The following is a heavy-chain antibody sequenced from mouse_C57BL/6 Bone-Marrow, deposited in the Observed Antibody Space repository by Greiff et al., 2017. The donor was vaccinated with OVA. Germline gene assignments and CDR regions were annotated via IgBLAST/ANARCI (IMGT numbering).Heavy chain of an antibody. CDR1: GYTFTSYW. Sequence: QVQLQQPGAELVRPGTSVKLSCKASGYTFTSYWMHWVKQRPGQGLEWIGVIDPSDSYTNYNQKFKGKATLTVDTSSSTAYMQLSSLTSEDSAVYYCARSPLYGSVFDYWGQGTTLTVSS. D-gene: IGHD1-1*01. J-gene: IGHJ2*01. V-gene: IGHV1-59*01. CDR2: IDPSDSYT. CDR3: ARSPLYGSVFDY.